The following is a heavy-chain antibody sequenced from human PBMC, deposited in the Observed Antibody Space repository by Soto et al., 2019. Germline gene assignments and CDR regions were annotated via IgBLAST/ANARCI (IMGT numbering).Heavy chain of an antibody. CDR2: ISYDGSNK. J-gene: IGHJ1*01. D-gene: IGHD3-22*01. Sequence: GGSLRLSCAASGFTFSSYAMHWVRQAPGKGLEWVAVISYDGSNKYYADSVKGRFTISRDNSKNTLYLQMNSLRAEDTAVYYCARGYYYDLVGYFQHWGQGTLVTVSS. CDR1: GFTFSSYA. V-gene: IGHV3-30-3*01. CDR3: ARGYYYDLVGYFQH.